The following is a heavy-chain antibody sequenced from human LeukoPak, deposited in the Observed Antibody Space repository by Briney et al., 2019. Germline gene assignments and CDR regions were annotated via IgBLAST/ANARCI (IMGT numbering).Heavy chain of an antibody. J-gene: IGHJ3*02. V-gene: IGHV1-2*06. CDR2: INPNSGVT. CDR1: GYTFTGYD. CDR3: ARGLSDSTGYDDAFVI. D-gene: IGHD3-22*01. Sequence: GASVKVSCKASGYTFTGYDMHWVRQAPGHGLEWMGRINPNSGVTKSAQTFQGRVTMTRDRSISTAYMALSRLRLNDTAVYYCARGLSDSTGYDDAFVIWGQGTMVTVSS.